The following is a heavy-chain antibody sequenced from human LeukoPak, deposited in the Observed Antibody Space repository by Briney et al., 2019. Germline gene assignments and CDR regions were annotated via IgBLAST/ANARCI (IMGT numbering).Heavy chain of an antibody. CDR2: ISSSSSDI. J-gene: IGHJ3*02. CDR3: AKGCDWNLFGCAFDI. D-gene: IGHD1-7*01. Sequence: GGSLRLSCAASGFSFSSYSMNWVRQAPGKGLEWVSSISSSSSDIFHADSVKGRFTISRDNAKNSLYLQMNSLRAEDMALYYCAKGCDWNLFGCAFDIWGQGTMVTVSS. CDR1: GFSFSSYS. V-gene: IGHV3-21*04.